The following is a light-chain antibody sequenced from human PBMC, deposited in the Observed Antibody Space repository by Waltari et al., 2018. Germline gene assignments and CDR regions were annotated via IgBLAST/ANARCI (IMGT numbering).Light chain of an antibody. CDR2: GNT. Sequence: QSVLTQPPSVSGAPGQRVTISCTGSSSNIGAGSDVHRYQQLPGRAPKLLIYGNTNRPSGVPDRFSGSKSGTSASLAITGLQAEDEADYYCQSYDNSLTVLFGGGTKLTVL. CDR3: QSYDNSLTVL. J-gene: IGLJ2*01. V-gene: IGLV1-40*01. CDR1: SSNIGAGSD.